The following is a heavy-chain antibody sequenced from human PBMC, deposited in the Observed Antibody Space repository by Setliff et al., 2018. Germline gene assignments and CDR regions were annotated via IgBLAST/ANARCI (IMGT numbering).Heavy chain of an antibody. J-gene: IGHJ4*02. D-gene: IGHD6-19*01. CDR2: IYSDENT. CDR1: GGSINEYY. V-gene: IGHV4-4*07. Sequence: LTCSVSGGSINEYYWSWFRQPAGKGLEWIGRIYSDENTDYNPSLKSRVTMSADTSKNQFSLKLKSVTAADTAVYYCTRNFLGWLARFWGRGTLVTVSS. CDR3: TRNFLGWLARF.